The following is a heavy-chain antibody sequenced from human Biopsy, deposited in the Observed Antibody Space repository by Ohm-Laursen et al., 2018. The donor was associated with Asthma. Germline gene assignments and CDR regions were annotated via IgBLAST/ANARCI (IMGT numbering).Heavy chain of an antibody. CDR1: GGTFDTYV. CDR3: ARKAGSCISRTCYSLDF. V-gene: IGHV1-69*13. CDR2: INSVFGTT. J-gene: IGHJ4*02. Sequence: ASVKVSCKSLGGTFDTYVIGWVRQAPGHGLVWMGGINSVFGTTTYPQKFQDRVTITADDSTSTVYMELSSLRSEDEAVYYCARKAGSCISRTCYSLDFWGQGTLVTVSS. D-gene: IGHD2-2*01.